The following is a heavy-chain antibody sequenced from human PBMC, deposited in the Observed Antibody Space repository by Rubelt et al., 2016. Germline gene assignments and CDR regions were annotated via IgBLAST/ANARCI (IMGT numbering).Heavy chain of an antibody. D-gene: IGHD4-17*01. CDR2: INHSGST. J-gene: IGHJ1*01. CDR1: GGSISSSSYY. CDR3: AGGRVTTWVRYFQH. V-gene: IGHV4-39*07. Sequence: QLQLQESGPGLVKPSETLSLTCTVSGGSISSSSYYWGWIRQPPGKGLEWIGEINHSGSTNYNPSLKCRLTISVGTSKNQVSLKLSAVTAADMAVYYCAGGRVTTWVRYFQHWGQGTLVTVSS.